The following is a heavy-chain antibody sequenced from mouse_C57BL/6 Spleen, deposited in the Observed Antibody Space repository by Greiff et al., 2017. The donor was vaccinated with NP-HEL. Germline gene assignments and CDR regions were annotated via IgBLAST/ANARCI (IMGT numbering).Heavy chain of an antibody. CDR3: SRSLCYGSSYRYFDV. D-gene: IGHD1-1*01. J-gene: IGHJ1*03. CDR1: GYTFTSYW. V-gene: IGHV1-64*01. Sequence: QVQLQQPGAELVKPGASVKLSCKASGYTFTSYWMHWVKQRPGQGLEWIGMIHPNSGSTNYNEKFKSKATLTVDKSSSTAYMQLSSLTSEDSAVYYGSRSLCYGSSYRYFDVWGTGTTVTVSS. CDR2: IHPNSGST.